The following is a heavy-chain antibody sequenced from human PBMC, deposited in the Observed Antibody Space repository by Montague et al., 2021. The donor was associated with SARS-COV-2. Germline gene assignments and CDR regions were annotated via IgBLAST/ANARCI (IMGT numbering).Heavy chain of an antibody. V-gene: IGHV4-4*02. CDR1: GDSISSRSW. CDR3: ASSRGAYNWIDA. CDR2: VYHTGST. J-gene: IGHJ5*02. Sequence: SETLSLTCAVSGDSISSRSWWSWVRQSPGKGLKWIADVYHTGSTNYKASLASRVSLSVDKSNNQFSLKLTSVTAADTAVYYCASSRGAYNWIDAWGQGTLVTVSS. D-gene: IGHD3-16*01.